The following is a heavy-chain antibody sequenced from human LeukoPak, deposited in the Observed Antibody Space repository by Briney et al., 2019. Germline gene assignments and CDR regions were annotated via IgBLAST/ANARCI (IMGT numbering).Heavy chain of an antibody. D-gene: IGHD4-11*01. CDR3: ASDYSNYGWFDP. CDR1: VGSISSSSYY. J-gene: IGHJ5*02. CDR2: IYYSGST. V-gene: IGHV4-39*01. Sequence: SETLSLTCTVSVGSISSSSYYWGWICQPPGKGLEWIGSIYYSGSTYYNPSLKSRVTISVDTSKNQFSLKLSSVTAADTAVYYCASDYSNYGWFDPWGQGTLVTVSS.